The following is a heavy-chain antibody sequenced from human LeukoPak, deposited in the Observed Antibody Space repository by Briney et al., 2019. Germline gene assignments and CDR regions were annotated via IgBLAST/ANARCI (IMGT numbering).Heavy chain of an antibody. V-gene: IGHV4-34*01. J-gene: IGHJ4*02. CDR2: INHSGST. Sequence: PSETLSLTCAVYGGSFSGYDWSWIRQPPGKGLEWIGEINHSGSTNYNPSLKSRVTISVDTSKNQFSLKLSSVTAADTAVYYCARGRAVGAIFDYWGQGTLVTVSS. D-gene: IGHD1-26*01. CDR1: GGSFSGYD. CDR3: ARGRAVGAIFDY.